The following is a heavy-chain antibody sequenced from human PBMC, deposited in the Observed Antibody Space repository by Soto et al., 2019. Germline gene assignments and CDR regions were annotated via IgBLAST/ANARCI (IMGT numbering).Heavy chain of an antibody. D-gene: IGHD5-18*01. CDR2: IYSGGST. Sequence: GGSLRLSCAASGFTVSSNYMSWVRQAPGKGLEWVSVIYSGGSTYYADSVKGRFTISRDNSKNTLYLQMNSLRAEDTAVYYCARYYVDTAMESDYWGQGTLVTVSS. J-gene: IGHJ4*02. CDR1: GFTVSSNY. V-gene: IGHV3-53*01. CDR3: ARYYVDTAMESDY.